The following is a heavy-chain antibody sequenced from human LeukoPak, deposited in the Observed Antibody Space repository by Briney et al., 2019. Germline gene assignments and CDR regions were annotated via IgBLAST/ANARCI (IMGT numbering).Heavy chain of an antibody. CDR3: VKGGRLSYYYGSGRPSGFDP. D-gene: IGHD3-10*01. Sequence: SETLSLTCAVYGGSFSGYYWGWIRQPPGKGLEWIGSISYSRSTFYNPSLKSRVTISLDTSKNQFSLKLTSVTAADTAVYYCVKGGRLSYYYGSGRPSGFDPWGQGTLVTVSS. CDR1: GGSFSGYY. J-gene: IGHJ5*02. CDR2: ISYSRST. V-gene: IGHV4-34*01.